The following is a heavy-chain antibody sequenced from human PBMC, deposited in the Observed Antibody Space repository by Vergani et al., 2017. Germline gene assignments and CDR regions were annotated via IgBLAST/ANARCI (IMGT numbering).Heavy chain of an antibody. V-gene: IGHV3-33*01. J-gene: IGHJ5*02. Sequence: QVQLVESGGGVVQPGRSLILSCVASGFTFSSYAMHWVRQAPGKGLEWVAVIWYDGSNKYYADSVKGRFTISRDNSKNTLYLQMNSLRAEDTAVYYCARIAXQLTRTARSWFDPWGQGTLVTVSS. CDR2: IWYDGSNK. CDR1: GFTFSSYA. CDR3: ARIAXQLTRTARSWFDP. D-gene: IGHD6-13*01.